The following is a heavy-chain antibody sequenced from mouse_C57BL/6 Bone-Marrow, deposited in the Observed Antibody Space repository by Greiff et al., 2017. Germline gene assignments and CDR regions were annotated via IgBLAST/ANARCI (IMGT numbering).Heavy chain of an antibody. CDR1: GYTFTDYY. D-gene: IGHD2-13*01. CDR3: ATLTTSEAMDY. V-gene: IGHV1-26*01. CDR2: INPNNGGT. J-gene: IGHJ4*01. Sequence: EVKLQQSGPELVKPGASVKISCKASGYTFTDYYMNWVKQSHGKSLEWIGDINPNNGGTSYNQKFKGKATLTVDKSSSTAYMELRSLTSEDSAVYDCATLTTSEAMDYWGQGTSVTVSS.